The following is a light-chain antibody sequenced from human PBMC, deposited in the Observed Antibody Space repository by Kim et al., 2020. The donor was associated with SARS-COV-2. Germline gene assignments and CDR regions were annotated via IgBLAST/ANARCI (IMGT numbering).Light chain of an antibody. CDR2: EVS. V-gene: IGKV2-29*03. CDR1: QSLLHSDGKTY. CDR3: MEGIHLPT. J-gene: IGKJ1*01. Sequence: DIVMTQTPLSLSVSPGQPDSISCKSSQSLLHSDGKTYLYWYLQKPGQSPQLLIYEVSNRFSGVADRFSDRGSGTYFTLKISRVKIEEVDVYYCMEGIHLPTFGEGTTVDIK.